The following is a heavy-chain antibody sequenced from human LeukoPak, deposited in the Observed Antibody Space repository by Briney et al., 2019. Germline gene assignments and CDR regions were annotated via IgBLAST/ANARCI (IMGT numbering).Heavy chain of an antibody. J-gene: IGHJ4*02. D-gene: IGHD2/OR15-2a*01. CDR3: ARVYGDVDY. V-gene: IGHV1-8*01. CDR2: MNPNSGNR. CDR1: GDTLTDED. Sequence: SLRLSCNASGDTLTDEDINRGRQATGQRLEWMGWMNPNSGNRGYAQKFQGRVTMTRNTAISTAYMELSSLRSGDTAVYYCARVYGDVDYWGQGTLVTVSS.